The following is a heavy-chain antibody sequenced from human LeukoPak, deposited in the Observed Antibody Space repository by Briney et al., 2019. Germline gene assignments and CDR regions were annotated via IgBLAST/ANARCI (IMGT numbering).Heavy chain of an antibody. CDR2: ISGSGGST. V-gene: IGHV3-23*01. CDR1: GFTFSSYA. D-gene: IGHD2-21*01. CDR3: ARAPVTSCRGAFCYPFDC. J-gene: IGHJ4*02. Sequence: GGSLRLSCAASGFTFSSYAMSWVRQAPGKGLEWVSAISGSGGSTYYADSVRGRFTISRDNSKNTLYLQMNRLRVEDAALYYCARAPVTSCRGAFCYPFDCWGQGILVTVSS.